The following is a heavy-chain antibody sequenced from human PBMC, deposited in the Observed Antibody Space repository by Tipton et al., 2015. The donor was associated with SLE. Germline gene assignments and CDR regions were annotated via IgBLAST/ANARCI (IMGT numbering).Heavy chain of an antibody. CDR1: GFTYSNYD. V-gene: IGHV3-30*03. CDR2: ISNDGGHI. D-gene: IGHD2-15*01. Sequence: SLRLSCLGSGFTYSNYDMHWVRQAPGKGLEWVALISNDGGHIYYADSVRGRFTISRDNAKNSLYLQMNSLRAEDTAVYYCARDETAAPDSIAFDIWGQGTMVTVSS. CDR3: ARDETAAPDSIAFDI. J-gene: IGHJ3*02.